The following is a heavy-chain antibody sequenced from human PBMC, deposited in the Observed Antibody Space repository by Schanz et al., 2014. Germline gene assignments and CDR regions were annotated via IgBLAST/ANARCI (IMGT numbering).Heavy chain of an antibody. CDR3: TRDGYSRNFPDY. D-gene: IGHD1-26*01. V-gene: IGHV4-4*03. CDR1: GVAITSTNW. CDR2: IIHDGRT. J-gene: IGHJ4*02. Sequence: QVQLQESGPGLVKPPGTLSLTCAVSGVAITSTNWWHWVRQSPGKGLEWIGEIIHDGRTNYNPSLGSRVPISVDKSKNQFSLRLSSVTAADTAVYYCTRDGYSRNFPDYWGQGTLVTVSS.